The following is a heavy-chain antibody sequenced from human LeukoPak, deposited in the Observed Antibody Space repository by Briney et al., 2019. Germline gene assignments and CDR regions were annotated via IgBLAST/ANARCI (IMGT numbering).Heavy chain of an antibody. Sequence: SETLSLTRTVSGGSISSYYWSWIRQPPGKRLEWIGHIYYSGSTNYNPSLKSRVTISVDTSKNQFSLKLSSVTAADTAVYYCASRSSIWSGYQDTLYYFDSWGQGTLVTVSS. J-gene: IGHJ4*02. CDR3: ASRSSIWSGYQDTLYYFDS. CDR2: IYYSGST. D-gene: IGHD3-3*01. V-gene: IGHV4-59*01. CDR1: GGSISSYY.